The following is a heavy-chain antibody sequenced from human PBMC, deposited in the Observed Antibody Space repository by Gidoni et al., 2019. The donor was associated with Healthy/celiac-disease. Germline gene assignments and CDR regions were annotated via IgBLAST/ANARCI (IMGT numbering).Heavy chain of an antibody. J-gene: IGHJ6*02. CDR1: GFSLRTSGMR. Sequence: QVTLKESGPALVKPTQTLTLTCTFSGFSLRTSGMRLSWIRQPPGKALEWLARIDWDDDKFYSTSLKTRLTISKDTSKNQVVLTMTNMDPVDTATYYCARIGRSCSSTSCYRHYYGMDVWGQGTTVTVSS. CDR2: IDWDDDK. D-gene: IGHD2-2*01. CDR3: ARIGRSCSSTSCYRHYYGMDV. V-gene: IGHV2-70*04.